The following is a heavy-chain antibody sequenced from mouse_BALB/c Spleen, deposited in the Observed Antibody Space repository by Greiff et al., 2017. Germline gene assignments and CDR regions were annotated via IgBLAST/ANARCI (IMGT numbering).Heavy chain of an antibody. CDR3: TRKYGNYFDY. CDR2: INPSNGGT. CDR1: GYTFTRYY. Sequence: QVQLQQPGAELVKPGASVKLSCKASGYTFTRYYMYWVKQRPGQGLEWIGWINPSNGGTNFNEKFKSKATLTVDKSSSTAYMQLSSLTSEDSAVYYCTRKYGNYFDYWGQGTTLTVSS. J-gene: IGHJ2*01. D-gene: IGHD2-10*02. V-gene: IGHV1S81*02.